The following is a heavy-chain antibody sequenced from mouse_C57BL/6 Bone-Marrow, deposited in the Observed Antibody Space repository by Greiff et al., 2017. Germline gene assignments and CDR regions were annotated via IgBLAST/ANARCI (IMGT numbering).Heavy chain of an antibody. D-gene: IGHD1-1*01. J-gene: IGHJ2*01. CDR1: GYTFTSYW. CDR2: IHPNSGST. Sequence: VQLQQPGAELVKPGASVKLSCKASGYTFTSYWMHWVKQRPGQGLEWIGMIHPNSGSTNYNEKFKSKATLTVDKSSSTAYMQLSSLTSEDSAVYYCARFLYYYGSSSDYWGQGTTLTVSS. CDR3: ARFLYYYGSSSDY. V-gene: IGHV1-64*01.